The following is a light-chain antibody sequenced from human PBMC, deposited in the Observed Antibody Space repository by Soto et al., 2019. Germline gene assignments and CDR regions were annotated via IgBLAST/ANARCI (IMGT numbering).Light chain of an antibody. CDR1: NSDVGIYNY. Sequence: QSALTQPASVSGSPGQSITISCTGTNSDVGIYNYVSWYQQHPGKAPKLMIYDVSNRPSGVSNRFSGSKSGNTASLTISGLQAEDEAAYYCCSYTSSSPYVFGTGTKLNVL. J-gene: IGLJ1*01. V-gene: IGLV2-14*03. CDR2: DVS. CDR3: CSYTSSSPYV.